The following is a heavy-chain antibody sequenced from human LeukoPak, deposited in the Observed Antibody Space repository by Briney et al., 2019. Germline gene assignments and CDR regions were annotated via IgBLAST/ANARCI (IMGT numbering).Heavy chain of an antibody. CDR3: ARERGYSGQREFDY. J-gene: IGHJ4*02. V-gene: IGHV3-20*04. D-gene: IGHD5-12*01. Sequence: GGSLRLSCAASGFTFDDYGMSWVRQAPGKGLEWVSGINWNGGSTGYADSVKGRFTISRDNVKSSLYLQMNSLRAEDTALYYCARERGYSGQREFDYWGQGTLVTVSS. CDR2: INWNGGST. CDR1: GFTFDDYG.